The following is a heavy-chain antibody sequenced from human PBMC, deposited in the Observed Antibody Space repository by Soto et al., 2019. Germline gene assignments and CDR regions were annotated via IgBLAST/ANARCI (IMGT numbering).Heavy chain of an antibody. CDR1: GFTFITAW. J-gene: IGHJ4*02. D-gene: IGHD1-26*01. CDR2: IKSKNDGGTT. V-gene: IGHV3-15*07. Sequence: GGSLRLSCAASGFTFITAWMNWVRQAPGKGLEWVGRIKSKNDGGTTDYAAPVKGRFTISRDDSKNTVYLQMNSLRAEDTAIYYCARGSAFIGLDYWGQGTPVTVSS. CDR3: ARGSAFIGLDY.